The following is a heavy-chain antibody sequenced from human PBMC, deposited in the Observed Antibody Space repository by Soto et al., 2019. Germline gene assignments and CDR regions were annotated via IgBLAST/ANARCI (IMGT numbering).Heavy chain of an antibody. V-gene: IGHV3-43*01. D-gene: IGHD3-22*01. CDR2: ISWDGGST. CDR3: AKSLYDSSGYYPPEY. Sequence: GGSLRLSCAASGFTFDDYTMHWVRQAPGKGLEWVSLISWDGGSTYYADSVKGRFTISRDNSKNSLYLQMNSLRTEDTALYYCAKSLYDSSGYYPPEYWGQGTRVTVSS. CDR1: GFTFDDYT. J-gene: IGHJ4*02.